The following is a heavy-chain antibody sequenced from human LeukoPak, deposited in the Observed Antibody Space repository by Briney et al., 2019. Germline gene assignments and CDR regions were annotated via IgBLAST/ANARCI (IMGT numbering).Heavy chain of an antibody. CDR1: GGNIDNFA. CDR3: ARASLPVAGMDV. V-gene: IGHV1-18*04. CDR2: ISAYNGNT. D-gene: IGHD6-19*01. J-gene: IGHJ6*02. Sequence: ASVRVSCKASGGNIDNFAISWVRQAPGQGLEWMGWISAYNGNTNYAQKLQGRVTMTTDTSTSTAYMELRSLRSDDTAVYYCARASLPVAGMDVWGQGTTVTVSS.